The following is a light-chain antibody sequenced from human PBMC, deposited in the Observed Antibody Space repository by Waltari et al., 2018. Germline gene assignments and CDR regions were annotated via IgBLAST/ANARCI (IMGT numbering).Light chain of an antibody. CDR3: QQYNVWYT. V-gene: IGKV3-15*01. CDR2: GAS. CDR1: QSVSRN. Sequence: DIVMTQSPATLSVSPGERATLSCRASQSVSRNVAWYQQKPGQGPRLLIYGASIRATGVPARFSGRGSGTEFTLTISSLQSEDFVVYYCQQYNVWYTFGQGTKLEIK. J-gene: IGKJ2*01.